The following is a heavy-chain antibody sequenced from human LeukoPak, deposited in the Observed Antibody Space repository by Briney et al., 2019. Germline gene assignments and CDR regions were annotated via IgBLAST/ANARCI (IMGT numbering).Heavy chain of an antibody. CDR3: ARDGTRYCSSTSCPLDY. J-gene: IGHJ4*02. V-gene: IGHV1-18*01. D-gene: IGHD2-2*01. Sequence: ASVKVSCKASGYTFTSYGISWVRQAPGQGLEWMGWISAYNGNTNYAQKLQGRVTMTTDTSTSTAYMEPRSLRSDDTAVYYCARDGTRYCSSTSCPLDYWGQGALVTVSS. CDR2: ISAYNGNT. CDR1: GYTFTSYG.